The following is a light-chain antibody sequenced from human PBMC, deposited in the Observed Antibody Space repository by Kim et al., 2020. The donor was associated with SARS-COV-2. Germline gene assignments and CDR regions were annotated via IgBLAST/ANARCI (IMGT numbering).Light chain of an antibody. Sequence: PASIACRSSQSLEYRDGNIYLNWYHQRPGQSPRRLIYKVSNRDSGVPDRFSGSGSGTDFTLQISRVEAEDVGVYYCMQGTHWPFTFGPGTKVDIK. V-gene: IGKV2-30*01. CDR3: MQGTHWPFT. CDR2: KVS. J-gene: IGKJ3*01. CDR1: QSLEYRDGNIY.